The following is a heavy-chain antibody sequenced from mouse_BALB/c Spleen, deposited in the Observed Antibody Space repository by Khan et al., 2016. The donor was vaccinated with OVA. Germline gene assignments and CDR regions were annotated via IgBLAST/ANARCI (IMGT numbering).Heavy chain of an antibody. V-gene: IGHV2-2*02. Sequence: QVQLKESGPGLVQPSQSLSITCTVSGFSLTSYGVHWVRQSPGEGLEWLGVIWSGGSTDYNAAFISRLSISKDNSKSQVFFKMNSLQANDTAIYYCARNYDYDEGLAYRGQGTLVTVS. CDR3: ARNYDYDEGLAY. CDR2: IWSGGST. D-gene: IGHD2-4*01. CDR1: GFSLTSYG. J-gene: IGHJ3*01.